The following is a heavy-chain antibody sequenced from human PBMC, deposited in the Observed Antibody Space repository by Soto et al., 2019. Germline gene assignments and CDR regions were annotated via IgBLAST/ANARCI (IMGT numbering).Heavy chain of an antibody. J-gene: IGHJ6*02. CDR2: IKQDGSVK. D-gene: IGHD6-25*01. Sequence: GGSLRLSCVASEFTFSNYWMSWVRQAPGKGLEWVASIKQDGSVKYYVDSVKGRFTISRDNAENSLYLQMNSRRAEATALYYFARVYPGTGWPFHYYGMDVWGQGTTVTVSS. V-gene: IGHV3-7*01. CDR1: EFTFSNYW. CDR3: ARVYPGTGWPFHYYGMDV.